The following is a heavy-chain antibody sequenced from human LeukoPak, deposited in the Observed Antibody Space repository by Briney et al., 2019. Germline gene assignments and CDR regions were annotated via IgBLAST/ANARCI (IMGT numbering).Heavy chain of an antibody. CDR2: ISYDGSNK. Sequence: QPGRSLRLSCAASGFTFSSYGMHWVRQALGKWLEWVAVISYDGSNKYYADSVKGRFTISRDNSKNTLYLQMNSLRAEDTAVYYCAKELGRSGYDSPLNYYYYGMDVWGQGTTVTVSS. D-gene: IGHD5-12*01. V-gene: IGHV3-30*18. J-gene: IGHJ6*02. CDR1: GFTFSSYG. CDR3: AKELGRSGYDSPLNYYYYGMDV.